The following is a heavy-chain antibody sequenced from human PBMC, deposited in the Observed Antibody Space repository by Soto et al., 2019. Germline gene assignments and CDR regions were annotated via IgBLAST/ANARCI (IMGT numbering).Heavy chain of an antibody. V-gene: IGHV1-18*01. CDR1: GYTFTNYG. CDR3: ARPQMDIVTDSYPNYFAS. CDR2: ISAYNGNT. Sequence: ASVKVSCKASGYTFTNYGLTWVRQAPGQGPEWVGWISAYNGNTHYAQKLQGRVAMTTDTSTSTAYMELRSLSSDDTAVYYCARPQMDIVTDSYPNYFASWGQGTPVTVGS. D-gene: IGHD3-9*01. J-gene: IGHJ4*02.